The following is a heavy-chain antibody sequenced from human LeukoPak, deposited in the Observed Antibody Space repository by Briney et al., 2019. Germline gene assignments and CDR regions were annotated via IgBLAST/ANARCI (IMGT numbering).Heavy chain of an antibody. Sequence: PSETLSLTCTVSGGSISSYYWSWIRQPPGKGLEWIGYIYYSGSTNYNPSLKSRVTISVDTSKNQFSLKLSSVTAADTAVYYCARVRYYGSGSYYPRFDPWGQGTLVTVSS. CDR1: GGSISSYY. CDR2: IYYSGST. D-gene: IGHD3-10*01. V-gene: IGHV4-59*01. J-gene: IGHJ5*02. CDR3: ARVRYYGSGSYYPRFDP.